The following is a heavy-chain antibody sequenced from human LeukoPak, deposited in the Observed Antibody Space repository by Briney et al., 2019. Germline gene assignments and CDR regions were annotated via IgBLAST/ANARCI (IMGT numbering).Heavy chain of an antibody. CDR2: IRCDGSNK. D-gene: IGHD2-2*01. CDR3: AKDLLRVVPAAKGNWFDP. CDR1: GFTFSSYG. V-gene: IGHV3-30*02. Sequence: PGGSLRLSCAASGFTFSSYGMHWVRQAPGKGLEWVAFIRCDGSNKYYADSVKGRFTISRDNSKNTLYLQMNSLRAEDTAVYYCAKDLLRVVPAAKGNWFDPWGQGTLVTVSS. J-gene: IGHJ5*02.